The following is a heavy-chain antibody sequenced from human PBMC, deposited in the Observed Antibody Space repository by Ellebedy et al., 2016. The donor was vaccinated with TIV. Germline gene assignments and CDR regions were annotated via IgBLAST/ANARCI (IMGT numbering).Heavy chain of an antibody. V-gene: IGHV3-21*01. Sequence: GGSLRLSXAASGFTFSSYAMSWVRQAPGKGLEWVSSISSSSSYIYYADSVKGRFTISRDNAKNSLYLQMNSLRAEDTAVYYCARPIAARNPIPDYWGQGTLVTVSS. CDR1: GFTFSSYA. J-gene: IGHJ4*02. D-gene: IGHD6-6*01. CDR3: ARPIAARNPIPDY. CDR2: ISSSSSYI.